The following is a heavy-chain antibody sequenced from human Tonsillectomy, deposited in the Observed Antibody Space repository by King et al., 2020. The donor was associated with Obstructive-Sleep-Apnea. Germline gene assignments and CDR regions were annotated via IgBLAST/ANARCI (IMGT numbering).Heavy chain of an antibody. CDR3: AREVVSRTNWFDP. D-gene: IGHD4-23*01. J-gene: IGHJ5*02. Sequence: VQLVESGGGLVQPGGSLRLSCAASGFTVSSNYMSLVRQAPGKGLEWVSVIYSVGSTYYADSVKGRFTISRDNSKNTLYLQMNSLRAEDTAVYYCAREVVSRTNWFDPWGQGTLVTVSS. CDR1: GFTVSSNY. CDR2: IYSVGST. V-gene: IGHV3-66*01.